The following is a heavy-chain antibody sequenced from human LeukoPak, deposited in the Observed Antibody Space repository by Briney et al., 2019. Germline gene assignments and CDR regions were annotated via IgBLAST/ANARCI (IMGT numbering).Heavy chain of an antibody. CDR1: GFMFSDPY. CDR2: IRNRARGHTT. CDR3: ARPHVIDWSIDYFDN. V-gene: IGHV3-72*01. Sequence: GSLRPPWAASGFMFSDPYMDWVPQPPGKGLEGVGRIRNRARGHTTEYAASVKGRFTVSRDDSKNSVYLQMNSLKTEDTAVYYCARPHVIDWSIDYFDNWGQGTLVTVSS. D-gene: IGHD3-9*01. J-gene: IGHJ4*02.